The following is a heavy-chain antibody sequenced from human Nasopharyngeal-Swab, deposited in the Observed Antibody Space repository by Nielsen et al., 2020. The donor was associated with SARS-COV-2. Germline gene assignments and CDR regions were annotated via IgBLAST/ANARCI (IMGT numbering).Heavy chain of an antibody. J-gene: IGHJ4*02. CDR3: ARDTILTPDY. CDR1: GFSFSIYG. Sequence: ESLKISCAASGFSFSIYGMGWVRQAPGKGLEWVSYIGSDYHNVHYADSVKGRFTIARDNAKNSLYLQMNSLRDEDTAVYYCARDTILTPDYWGQGTLVTVSS. V-gene: IGHV3-48*02. CDR2: IGSDYHNV. D-gene: IGHD3-9*01.